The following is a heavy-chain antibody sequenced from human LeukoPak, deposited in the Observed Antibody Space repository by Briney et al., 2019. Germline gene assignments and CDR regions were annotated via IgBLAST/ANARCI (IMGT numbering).Heavy chain of an antibody. CDR3: ARDRGGMGLDY. CDR1: GGSISSGSYY. V-gene: IGHV4-61*01. J-gene: IGHJ4*02. Sequence: SETLSLTCTVSGGSISSGSYYWSWIRQPPGKGLDWIGYIYYSGSTSYNPSLKSRVTLSLGTSKNQFSLKLSSVTAADTAVYYCARDRGGMGLDYWGQGTLVTVSS. CDR2: IYYSGST. D-gene: IGHD3-16*01.